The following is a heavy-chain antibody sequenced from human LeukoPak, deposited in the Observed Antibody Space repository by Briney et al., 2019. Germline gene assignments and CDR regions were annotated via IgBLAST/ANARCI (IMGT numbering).Heavy chain of an antibody. J-gene: IGHJ4*02. CDR1: AFTFTNSG. CDR2: ISAYNGNT. V-gene: IGHV1-18*01. Sequence: GDSVKVSCKASAFTFTNSGFSWVRQAPGQGLEWMGWISAYNGNTNYAQKLQGRVTMTTDTSTSTAYMELRSLRSDDTAVYYCARDNGNIVVVPAAIYYWGQGTLVTVSS. CDR3: ARDNGNIVVVPAAIYY. D-gene: IGHD2-2*01.